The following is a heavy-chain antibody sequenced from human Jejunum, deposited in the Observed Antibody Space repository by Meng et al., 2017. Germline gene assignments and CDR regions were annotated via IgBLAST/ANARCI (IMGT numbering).Heavy chain of an antibody. CDR2: INSDGTGT. CDR1: GFTFSGYW. V-gene: IGHV3-74*01. J-gene: IGHJ4*02. CDR3: VRDGPNYFDQ. Sequence: CVASGFTFSGYWMHWFRQGTGKSLVWLSHINSDGTGTSYAESVRCLSPLSRDNAKPPLYLPLNLLSVADAAFSSCVRDGPNYFDQWGQGTLVTVSS.